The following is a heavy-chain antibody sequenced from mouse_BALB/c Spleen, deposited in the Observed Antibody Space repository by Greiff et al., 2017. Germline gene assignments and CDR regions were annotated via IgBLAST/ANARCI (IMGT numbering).Heavy chain of an antibody. J-gene: IGHJ2*01. D-gene: IGHD2-4*01. CDR1: GYTFSSYW. V-gene: IGHV1-9*01. CDR3: ARWAITTDFDY. Sequence: QVQLQQSGAELMKPGASVKISCKATGYTFSSYWIEWVKQRPGHGLEWIGEILPGSGSTNYNEKFKGKATFTADTSYNTAYMQLSSLTSEDSAVYYCARWAITTDFDYWGQGTTLTVSS. CDR2: ILPGSGST.